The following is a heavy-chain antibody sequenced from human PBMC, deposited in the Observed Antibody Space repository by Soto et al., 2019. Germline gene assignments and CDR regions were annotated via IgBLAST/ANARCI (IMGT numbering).Heavy chain of an antibody. D-gene: IGHD6-19*01. Sequence: SETLSLTCSVSGGSVSSRGFYWTWIRQPPGKGLDWIGYMAFDGRTNYNPSLESRVTISQDTSKNQFYLKLGSVTAADTAMYYCARLPDISGWPFDFWGQGTLVTVAS. CDR2: MAFDGRT. CDR1: GGSVSSRGFY. J-gene: IGHJ4*02. V-gene: IGHV4-61*08. CDR3: ARLPDISGWPFDF.